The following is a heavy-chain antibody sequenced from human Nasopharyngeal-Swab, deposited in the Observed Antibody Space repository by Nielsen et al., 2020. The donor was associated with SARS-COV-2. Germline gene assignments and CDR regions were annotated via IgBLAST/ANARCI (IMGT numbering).Heavy chain of an antibody. V-gene: IGHV3-74*01. CDR3: ARASIAAAGTQDY. J-gene: IGHJ4*02. Sequence: ESLKISCAASGFTFSNYWMHWVRQAPGKGLEWVARVNSDGSRPSYADSVKGRVTLSRDNAKNTLFLQMHSLRAEDTAMYYCARASIAAAGTQDYWGQGTLVTVSS. CDR1: GFTFSNYW. CDR2: VNSDGSRP. D-gene: IGHD6-13*01.